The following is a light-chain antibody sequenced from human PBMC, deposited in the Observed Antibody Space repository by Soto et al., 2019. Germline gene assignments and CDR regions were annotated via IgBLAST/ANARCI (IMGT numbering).Light chain of an antibody. CDR1: QSVSNTY. V-gene: IGKV3-20*01. J-gene: IGKJ5*01. CDR2: GAS. CDR3: QQYGSSIT. Sequence: EIVLTQSPGTLSLSPGERATLSCRASQSVSNTYLAWYQQKPGPTPRLLIYGASSRATGIPDRFSGSGSGTDFTLNISRLEPEDFAVYYCQQYGSSITFGQGTRLEIK.